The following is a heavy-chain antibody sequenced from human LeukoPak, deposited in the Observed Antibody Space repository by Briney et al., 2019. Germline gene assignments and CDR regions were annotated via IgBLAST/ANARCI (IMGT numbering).Heavy chain of an antibody. CDR1: GFTFSSYW. J-gene: IGHJ6*04. V-gene: IGHV3-7*01. Sequence: GGSLRLSCAPSGFTFSSYWMSWVRQAPGKGLEWVANIKQDGSETYYVDSVKGRFIISRDNAENSLYLQMNSLRAEDTAVYYCAELGITMIGGVWGKGTTVTISS. D-gene: IGHD3-10*02. CDR2: IKQDGSET. CDR3: AELGITMIGGV.